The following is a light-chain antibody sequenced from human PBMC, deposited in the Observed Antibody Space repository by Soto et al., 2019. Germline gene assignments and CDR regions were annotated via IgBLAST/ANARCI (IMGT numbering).Light chain of an antibody. CDR3: TSFTTSNIWV. Sequence: QSALTQPASVSGSPGQSITISCIGTSSDVGIYNYVSWYQQHPGKAPKLMIYEVSKRPSGVSNRFSGSKSGNTASLTISGLQAEDEADYYCTSFTTSNIWVFGGGTKLTVL. V-gene: IGLV2-14*01. CDR1: SSDVGIYNY. CDR2: EVS. J-gene: IGLJ3*02.